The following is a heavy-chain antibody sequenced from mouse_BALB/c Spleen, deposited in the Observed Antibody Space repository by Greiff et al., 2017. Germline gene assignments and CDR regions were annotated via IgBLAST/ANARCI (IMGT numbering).Heavy chain of an antibody. V-gene: IGHV5-12-2*01. CDR1: GFTFSSYT. CDR2: ISNGGGST. CDR3: VKTARATFAY. Sequence: EVMLVESGGGLVQPGGSLKLSCAASGFTFSSYTMSWVRQTPEKRLEWVAYISNGGGSTYYPDTVKGRFTISRDNAKNTLYLQMSSLKSEDTAMYYCVKTARATFAYWGQGTLVTVSA. D-gene: IGHD3-2*01. J-gene: IGHJ3*01.